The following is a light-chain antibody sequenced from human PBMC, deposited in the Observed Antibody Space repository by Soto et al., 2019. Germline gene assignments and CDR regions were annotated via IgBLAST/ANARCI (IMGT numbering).Light chain of an antibody. V-gene: IGLV1-47*02. J-gene: IGLJ3*02. Sequence: QLVLTQPPSASGTPGQRVTISCSGSSSNIGSNYVYWYQQLPGTAPKLLIYSNNQRPSGVPDRFSGSKSGTSASLAISGLRSEDEDDYYCAAWDDSLSGPWVFGGGTKLTVL. CDR2: SNN. CDR1: SSNIGSNY. CDR3: AAWDDSLSGPWV.